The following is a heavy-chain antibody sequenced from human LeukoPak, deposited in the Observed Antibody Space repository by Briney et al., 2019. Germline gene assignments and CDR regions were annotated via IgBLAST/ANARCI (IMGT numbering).Heavy chain of an antibody. V-gene: IGHV1-18*04. D-gene: IGHD3-10*01. CDR1: GYTFTSYG. CDR3: ARSDPKAVVRGVNVHWFDP. Sequence: ASVKVSCKASGYTFTSYGISWVRQAPGQGLEWMGWISAYNGNTNYAQKLQGRVTMTTDTSTSTAYMELRSLRPDDTAVYYCARSDPKAVVRGVNVHWFDPWGQGTLVTVSS. CDR2: ISAYNGNT. J-gene: IGHJ5*02.